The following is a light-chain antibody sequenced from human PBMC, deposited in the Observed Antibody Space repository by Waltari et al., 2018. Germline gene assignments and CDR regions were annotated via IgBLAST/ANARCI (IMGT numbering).Light chain of an antibody. J-gene: IGKJ4*01. CDR1: QTIGTY. CDR2: SAS. Sequence: QMTQSPSSLSASVGERVTITCRASQTIGTYLNWYQQKPGKAPKLLIYSASSVQSGVPSRFSGSGSGTEFALTISGLQPEDFAIYYCQQSYSTVALTFGGGTRVEIK. V-gene: IGKV1-39*01. CDR3: QQSYSTVALT.